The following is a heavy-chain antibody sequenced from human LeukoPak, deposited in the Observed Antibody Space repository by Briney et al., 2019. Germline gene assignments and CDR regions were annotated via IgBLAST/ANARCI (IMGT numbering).Heavy chain of an antibody. CDR3: AGDQRDIVVVVAADDAFDI. CDR2: ISSSSSYI. D-gene: IGHD2-15*01. Sequence: GGSLRLSCAASGFTFSSYSMIWVRQAPGKGLEWVSSISSSSSYIYYADSEKGRFTISRDNAKNSLYLQMNSLRADDTAVYYCAGDQRDIVVVVAADDAFDIWGQGTMVTVSS. J-gene: IGHJ3*02. V-gene: IGHV3-21*01. CDR1: GFTFSSYS.